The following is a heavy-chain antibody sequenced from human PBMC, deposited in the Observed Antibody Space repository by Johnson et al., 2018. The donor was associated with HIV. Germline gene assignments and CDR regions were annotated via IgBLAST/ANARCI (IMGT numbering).Heavy chain of an antibody. V-gene: IGHV3-7*01. CDR3: ARENGGGALDI. D-gene: IGHD3-10*01. Sequence: VQLVESGGGVVRPGGSLRLSCAASGFTFSSYWMSWVRQAPGKGLEWVANIKQDGSEKYYVDSVKGRFTISRDNAKNSLYLQMNSLRAGDTAVYYCARENGGGALDIWGQGTMVTVSS. J-gene: IGHJ3*02. CDR1: GFTFSSYW. CDR2: IKQDGSEK.